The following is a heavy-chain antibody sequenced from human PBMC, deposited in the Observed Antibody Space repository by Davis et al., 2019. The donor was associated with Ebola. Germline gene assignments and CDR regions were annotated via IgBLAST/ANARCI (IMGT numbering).Heavy chain of an antibody. CDR1: GGSIISSSYY. V-gene: IGHV4-39*07. CDR2: IYYSGST. J-gene: IGHJ6*02. CDR3: ARAYDGMDV. Sequence: MPSETLSLTCTVSGGSIISSSYYWGWIRQPPGKGLEWFGSIYYSGSTYYNPSLKSRVTISVDRSKNQFSLKLSSVTAADTAVYYCARAYDGMDVWGQGTTVTVSS.